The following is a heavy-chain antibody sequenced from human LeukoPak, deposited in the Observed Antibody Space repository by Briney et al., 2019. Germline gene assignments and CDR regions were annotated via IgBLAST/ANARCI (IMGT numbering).Heavy chain of an antibody. CDR2: IYYSGRT. D-gene: IGHD3-22*01. Sequence: PSETLSLTCIVSGGSISSHYWSYIRQPPGKGLEWIGFIYYSGRTKYNPSLKSRVTISVDTSKNHFSLKLSSVTAADTAVYYCARGPLYYYDSSASYYFDYWGQGILVTVSS. J-gene: IGHJ4*02. V-gene: IGHV4-59*11. CDR3: ARGPLYYYDSSASYYFDY. CDR1: GGSISSHY.